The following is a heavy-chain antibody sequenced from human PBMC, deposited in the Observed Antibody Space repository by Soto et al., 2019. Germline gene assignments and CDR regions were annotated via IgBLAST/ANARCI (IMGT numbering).Heavy chain of an antibody. CDR1: GFTFSSYW. D-gene: IGHD6-19*01. Sequence: LRLSCAASGFTFSSYWMYWVRQAPGKGLVWVSRINSDGSTISYADSVKGRFTISRDNAKNTVYLQMNSLRAEDTAVYYCARDPVQWLVPLDYWGRGTLVTVSS. J-gene: IGHJ4*02. CDR2: INSDGSTI. V-gene: IGHV3-74*01. CDR3: ARDPVQWLVPLDY.